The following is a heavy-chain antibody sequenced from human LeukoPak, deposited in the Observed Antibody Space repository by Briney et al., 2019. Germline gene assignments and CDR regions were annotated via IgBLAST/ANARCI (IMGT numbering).Heavy chain of an antibody. V-gene: IGHV3-21*01. J-gene: IGHJ4*02. D-gene: IGHD3-22*01. CDR3: QSEYYDSSGYYYG. CDR1: GFTFSSYS. CDR2: ISSSSSYI. Sequence: GGSLRLSCAASGFTFSSYSMNWVRQAPGKGLEWVSSISSSSSYIYYADSVKGRFTISRDNAKNSLYLQMNSLRAEDTAVYHCQSEYYDSSGYYYGGGQGTLVTVSS.